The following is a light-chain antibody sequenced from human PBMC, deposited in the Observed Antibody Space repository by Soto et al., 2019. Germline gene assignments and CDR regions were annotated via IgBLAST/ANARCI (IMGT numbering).Light chain of an antibody. Sequence: EIVMTQYPATLSVSPGERATLSCRASQTVSNNLAWYQQKPGQAPRHLFYSSSTRATGVPARFSGSRSGTDFTLTISSLQSEDFAVYYCQQYNSWPLTFGGGTKVETK. CDR2: SSS. V-gene: IGKV3-15*01. CDR1: QTVSNN. J-gene: IGKJ4*01. CDR3: QQYNSWPLT.